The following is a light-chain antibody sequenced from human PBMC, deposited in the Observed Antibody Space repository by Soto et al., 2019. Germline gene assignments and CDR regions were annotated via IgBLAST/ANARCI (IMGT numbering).Light chain of an antibody. Sequence: DLQMTQSPSSLSASVADRVTITCRASQSISSYLNWYQQKPGKAPKLLIYAASSLRSGVPSRFSGSGSGTDFTLTISSLQPEDFATYYCQQSYSTPITFGQGTRLEIK. CDR2: AAS. CDR1: QSISSY. J-gene: IGKJ5*01. V-gene: IGKV1-39*01. CDR3: QQSYSTPIT.